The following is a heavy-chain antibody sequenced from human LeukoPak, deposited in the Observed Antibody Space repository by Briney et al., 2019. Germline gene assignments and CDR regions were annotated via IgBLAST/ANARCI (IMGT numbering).Heavy chain of an antibody. J-gene: IGHJ3*01. Sequence: GGSLRLSCAASGFTFSNAWISWVRQAPGKGLEWVGRIKSKTDGGTTDYAAPVKGRFTISRDDSKNTLYLQMNSLKTEDTAVYYCTTTPPDYDFWSGPPVWGQGTMVTVSS. D-gene: IGHD3-3*01. CDR3: TTTPPDYDFWSGPPV. CDR2: IKSKTDGGTT. CDR1: GFTFSNAW. V-gene: IGHV3-15*01.